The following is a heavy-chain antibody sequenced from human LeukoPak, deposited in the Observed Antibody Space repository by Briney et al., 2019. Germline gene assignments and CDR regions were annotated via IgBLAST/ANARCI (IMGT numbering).Heavy chain of an antibody. CDR3: ATTDMIVVPRFDY. CDR1: GYTLTELS. D-gene: IGHD3-22*01. J-gene: IGHJ4*02. Sequence: GASVKVSCKVSGYTLTELSMHWVRQAPGKGLEWMGGFDPEDGETIYGQKFQGRVTMTEDTSTDTAYMELSSLRSEDTAVYYCATTDMIVVPRFDYWGQGTLVTVSS. CDR2: FDPEDGET. V-gene: IGHV1-24*01.